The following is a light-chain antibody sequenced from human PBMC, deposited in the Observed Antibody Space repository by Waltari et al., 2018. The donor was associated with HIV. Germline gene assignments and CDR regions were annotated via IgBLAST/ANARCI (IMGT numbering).Light chain of an antibody. CDR3: SSYTYSDPLV. J-gene: IGLJ1*01. CDR1: SNDVGGYNY. Sequence: QSALTQPASVSGSPGQSITISCTGTSNDVGGYNYVSWYQRHPGKAPKLLIYDVSKRPSGISNRFSGSKSGNTASLTISGLQAEDEAEYYCSSYTYSDPLVFGTGTKVTVL. CDR2: DVS. V-gene: IGLV2-14*01.